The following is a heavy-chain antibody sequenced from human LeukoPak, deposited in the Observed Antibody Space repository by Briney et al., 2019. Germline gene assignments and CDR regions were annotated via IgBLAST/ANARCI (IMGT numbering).Heavy chain of an antibody. CDR2: IYYSGST. V-gene: IGHV4-30-4*08. Sequence: SETLSLTCTVSGGSISSGDYYWSWIRQPPGKGLEWIGYIYYSGSTYYNPSLKSRVTISVDTSKNQFSLKLSSVTAADTAVYYCARVRPNIYGDYNAFDIWGQGTMVTVSS. D-gene: IGHD4-17*01. CDR3: ARVRPNIYGDYNAFDI. CDR1: GGSISSGDYY. J-gene: IGHJ3*02.